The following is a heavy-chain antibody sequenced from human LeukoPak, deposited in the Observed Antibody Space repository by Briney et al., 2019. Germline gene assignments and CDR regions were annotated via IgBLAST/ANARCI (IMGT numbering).Heavy chain of an antibody. CDR3: ARSAGTTFDY. D-gene: IGHD1-7*01. J-gene: IGHJ4*02. CDR2: IISDGSST. Sequence: PGGSLRLSCAASGFTFSSYWVHWVRQAPGKGLVWVSCIISDGSSTSYADSVKGRLTISRDNAKNPLYLEMNSLRAEDTAVYYCARSAGTTFDYWGQGTLVTVSS. V-gene: IGHV3-74*01. CDR1: GFTFSSYW.